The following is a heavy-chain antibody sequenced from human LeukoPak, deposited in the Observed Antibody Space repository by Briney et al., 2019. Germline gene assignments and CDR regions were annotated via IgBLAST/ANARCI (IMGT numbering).Heavy chain of an antibody. CDR1: GFTFSSFS. V-gene: IGHV3-30*02. J-gene: IGHJ4*02. CDR3: AKGPIQDYGGFYFDY. CDR2: IQFHGASR. Sequence: GGSLRLSCAASGFTFSSFSMHWVRQAPGQGLEWVANIQFHGASRFYADSVKGRFTISRDNSKNTLYLQMNNLRPEDTAVYYCAKGPIQDYGGFYFDYWGQGALVTVSP. D-gene: IGHD4-23*01.